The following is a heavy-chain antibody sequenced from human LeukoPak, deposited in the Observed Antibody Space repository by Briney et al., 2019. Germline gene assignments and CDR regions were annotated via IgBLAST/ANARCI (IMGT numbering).Heavy chain of an antibody. D-gene: IGHD2-15*01. CDR2: ISYSGYT. CDR1: GGSIRTYY. Sequence: SETLSLICTVSGGSIRTYYWSWIRQAPGKGLEWIGFISYSGYTSYSPSLKSRVAISVDTSKSQFSLRLSSMTAADTAIYYCATGRYENGGMFFDSWAQGTLVTVSS. V-gene: IGHV4-59*01. J-gene: IGHJ4*02. CDR3: ATGRYENGGMFFDS.